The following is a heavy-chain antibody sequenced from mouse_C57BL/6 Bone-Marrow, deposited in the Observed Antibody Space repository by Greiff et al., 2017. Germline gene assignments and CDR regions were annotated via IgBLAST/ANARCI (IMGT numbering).Heavy chain of an antibody. CDR3: ARHADGYYPRYFDV. J-gene: IGHJ1*03. D-gene: IGHD2-3*01. Sequence: VQLKESGGDLVKPGGSLKLSCAASGFTFSSYGMSWVRQTPDKRLEWVATISSGGSYTYYPDSVKGRFTISRDNAKNTLYLQMSSLKSEDTAMYYCARHADGYYPRYFDVWGTGTTVTVSS. CDR2: ISSGGSYT. V-gene: IGHV5-6*01. CDR1: GFTFSSYG.